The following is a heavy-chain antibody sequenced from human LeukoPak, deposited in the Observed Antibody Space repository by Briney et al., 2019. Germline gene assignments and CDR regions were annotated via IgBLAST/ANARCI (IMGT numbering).Heavy chain of an antibody. D-gene: IGHD3-10*01. V-gene: IGHV3-23*01. J-gene: IGHJ5*02. CDR3: AKEGTPHVSTWYDL. Sequence: GGSLRLSCAASGFIFSSYGMHWVRQAPGKGLEWVSAISASGGSTYYVDSVKGRFTISRDNPRNTLYLQMNILRTEDTAVYYCAKEGTPHVSTWYDLWGQGTQVIVSS. CDR1: GFIFSSYG. CDR2: ISASGGST.